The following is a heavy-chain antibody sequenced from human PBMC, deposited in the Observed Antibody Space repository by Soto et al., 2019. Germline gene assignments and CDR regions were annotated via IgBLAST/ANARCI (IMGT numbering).Heavy chain of an antibody. V-gene: IGHV3-33*01. CDR1: GFTFSSYG. D-gene: IGHD4-17*01. CDR3: ARDGNTVTNQRKWSYYYYYMDV. J-gene: IGHJ6*03. Sequence: PGGSLRLSCAASGFTFSSYGMHWVRQAPGKGLEWVAVIWYDGSNKYYADSVKGRFTISRDNSKNTLYLQMNSLRAEDTAVYYCARDGNTVTNQRKWSYYYYYMDVWGKGTTVTVSS. CDR2: IWYDGSNK.